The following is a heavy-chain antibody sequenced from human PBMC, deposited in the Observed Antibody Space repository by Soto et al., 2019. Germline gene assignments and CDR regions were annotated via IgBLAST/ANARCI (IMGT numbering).Heavy chain of an antibody. CDR2: INAGNGNT. Sequence: ASVKVSCKASGYTFTSYAMHWVRQAPGQRLEWMGWINAGNGNTKYSQKFQGRVTITRDTSASTAYMELSSLRSEDTAVYYCARRRTNSIYYDSSGYYYYWGQGTLVTVSS. CDR3: ARRRTNSIYYDSSGYYYY. D-gene: IGHD3-22*01. CDR1: GYTFTSYA. J-gene: IGHJ4*02. V-gene: IGHV1-3*01.